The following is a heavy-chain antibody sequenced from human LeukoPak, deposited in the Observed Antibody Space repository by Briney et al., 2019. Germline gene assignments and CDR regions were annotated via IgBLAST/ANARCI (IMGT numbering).Heavy chain of an antibody. V-gene: IGHV3-30*18. CDR2: ISYDGSNK. J-gene: IGHJ4*02. CDR1: GFTFSSYS. D-gene: IGHD3-22*01. Sequence: GGSLRLSCTASGFTFSSYSMNWVRQAPGKGLEWVAVISYDGSNKYYADSVKGRFTISRDNSKNTLYLQMNSLRAEDTAVYYCAKSSGYSTYYFDYWGQGTLVTVSS. CDR3: AKSSGYSTYYFDY.